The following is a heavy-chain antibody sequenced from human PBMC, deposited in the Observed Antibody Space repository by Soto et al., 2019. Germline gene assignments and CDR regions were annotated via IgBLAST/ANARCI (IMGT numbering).Heavy chain of an antibody. D-gene: IGHD2-2*01. CDR2: IIPLLGIT. CDR1: GGTFSSYT. J-gene: IGHJ4*02. V-gene: IGHV1-69*02. Sequence: SVKVSCKASGGTFSSYTISWVRQAPGQGLEWMGRIIPLLGITNYAQNFQGRVTITADKSSSTAYMELSSLRSEDTAVYHCARSQGYCNSASCFRPADCWGQGTLVTVSS. CDR3: ARSQGYCNSASCFRPADC.